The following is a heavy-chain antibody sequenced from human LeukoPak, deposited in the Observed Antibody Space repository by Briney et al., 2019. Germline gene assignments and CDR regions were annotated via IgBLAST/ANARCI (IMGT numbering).Heavy chain of an antibody. CDR3: AKDQGSWFTEYFQH. CDR2: ISWNSGSI. CDR1: GFTFDDYA. V-gene: IGHV3-9*01. J-gene: IGHJ1*01. Sequence: PGGSLRLSCAASGFTFDDYAMHWVRQAPGKGLEWVSGISWNSGSIGYADSVKGRFTISRDNSKNTLYLQMNSLRAEDTAVYYCAKDQGSWFTEYFQHWGQGTLVTVSS. D-gene: IGHD6-13*01.